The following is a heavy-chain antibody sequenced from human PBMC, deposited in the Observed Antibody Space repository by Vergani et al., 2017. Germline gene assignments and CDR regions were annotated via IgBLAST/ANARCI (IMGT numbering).Heavy chain of an antibody. CDR2: TYYRSKWYN. V-gene: IGHV6-1*01. D-gene: IGHD5-18*01. CDR1: GDSVSSNSAA. CDR3: ARDSRMYTAMVTVVDYFDY. J-gene: IGHJ4*02. Sequence: QVQLQQSGPGLVKPSQTLSLTCAISGDSVSSNSAAWNWIRQSPSRGLEWLGRTYYRSKWYNDYAVSVKSRITINPDTSKNQFSLQLNSVTPEDTAVYYCARDSRMYTAMVTVVDYFDYWGQGTLVTVTS.